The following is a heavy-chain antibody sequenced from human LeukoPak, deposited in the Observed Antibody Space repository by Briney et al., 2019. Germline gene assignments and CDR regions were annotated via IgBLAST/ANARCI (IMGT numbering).Heavy chain of an antibody. Sequence: GGSLRLSCAASGFIFSSYNINWVRQAPGKGLEWVSSISSSSTYIYYADSVKGRFTISRDNAKNSLYLQMNNLRAEDTAVYYCARVKNGFDGNGYPYYYYYMDVWGRGTTVTVFS. V-gene: IGHV3-21*01. CDR2: ISSSSTYI. J-gene: IGHJ6*03. CDR3: ARVKNGFDGNGYPYYYYYMDV. D-gene: IGHD3-22*01. CDR1: GFIFSSYN.